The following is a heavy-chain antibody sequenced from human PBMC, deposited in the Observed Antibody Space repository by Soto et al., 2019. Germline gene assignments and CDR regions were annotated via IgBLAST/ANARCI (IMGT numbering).Heavy chain of an antibody. D-gene: IGHD3-16*02. Sequence: SQTLSLTCAISGDSVSSNSAAWNWIRQSPSRGLEWLGRTYYRSKWRSDYAVSVKSRITINSDTSKNQFSLQLNSVTPEDTAVYYCARALITFGGVIVIEAFDIWGQGTMVTVSS. CDR3: ARALITFGGVIVIEAFDI. J-gene: IGHJ3*02. CDR2: TYYRSKWRS. CDR1: GDSVSSNSAA. V-gene: IGHV6-1*01.